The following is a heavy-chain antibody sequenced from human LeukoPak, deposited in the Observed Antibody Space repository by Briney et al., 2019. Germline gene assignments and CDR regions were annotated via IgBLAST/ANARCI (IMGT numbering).Heavy chain of an antibody. J-gene: IGHJ4*02. D-gene: IGHD2-21*02. CDR2: ISAYNGNT. CDR3: ARSTPHIVVVTATAFDY. Sequence: ASVKVSCKASGYTSTSYGISWVRQAPGQGLEWMGWISAYNGNTNYAQKLQGRVTMTTDTSTSTAYMELRSLRSDDTAVYYCARSTPHIVVVTATAFDYWGQGTLVTVSS. V-gene: IGHV1-18*01. CDR1: GYTSTSYG.